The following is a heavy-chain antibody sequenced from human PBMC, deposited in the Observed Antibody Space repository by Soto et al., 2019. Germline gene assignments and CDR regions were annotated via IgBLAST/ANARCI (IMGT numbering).Heavy chain of an antibody. D-gene: IGHD3-16*01. V-gene: IGHV3-48*03. J-gene: IGHJ4*02. CDR3: ARDRWTFAPASWEPHRGLGD. Sequence: EVQLVESGGGLVQPGGSLRLSCAASGFTFSSYEMNWVRQAPGKGLEWVSYISSSGSTIYYADSVKGRFTNSRDNAKNSLYLQMNSLRAEDTAVYYCARDRWTFAPASWEPHRGLGDWGQGTLVTVSS. CDR1: GFTFSSYE. CDR2: ISSSGSTI.